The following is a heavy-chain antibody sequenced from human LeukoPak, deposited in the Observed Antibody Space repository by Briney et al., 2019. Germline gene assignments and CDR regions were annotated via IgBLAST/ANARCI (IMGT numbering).Heavy chain of an antibody. CDR3: AKAFDYYDSSGYPYNWFDP. J-gene: IGHJ5*02. V-gene: IGHV3-23*01. CDR2: ISGSGGST. CDR1: GFTFSSYA. Sequence: GGSLRLSCAASGFTFSSYAMSWVRQAPGKGLEWVSAISGSGGSTYYADSVKGRLTISRDNSKNTLYLQMDSLRAEDTAVYYCAKAFDYYDSSGYPYNWFDPWGQGTLVTVSS. D-gene: IGHD3-22*01.